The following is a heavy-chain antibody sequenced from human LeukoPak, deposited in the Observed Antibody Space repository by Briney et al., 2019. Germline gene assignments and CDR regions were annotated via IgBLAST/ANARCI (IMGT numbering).Heavy chain of an antibody. D-gene: IGHD3-22*01. J-gene: IGHJ4*02. V-gene: IGHV3-74*01. CDR3: ARVESLYYDSSGYYHPGDY. CDR1: GFTFSSFW. CDR2: INSDGSST. Sequence: GGSLRLSCAASGFTFSSFWMHWVRQAPGKGLVWVSRINSDGSSTSYADSVKGRFTISRDNAKNTLYLQMNSLRAEDTAVYYCARVESLYYDSSGYYHPGDYWGQGTLVTASS.